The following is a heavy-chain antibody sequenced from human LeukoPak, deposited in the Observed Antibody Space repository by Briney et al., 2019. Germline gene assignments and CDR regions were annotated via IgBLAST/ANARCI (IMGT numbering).Heavy chain of an antibody. CDR2: ISYDGSNN. CDR3: ARVLNYYDSSGYYFSY. J-gene: IGHJ4*02. CDR1: GFTFSYYT. V-gene: IGHV3-30-3*01. Sequence: GGSLRLSCAASGFTFSYYTMHWVRQAPGKGLEWVAVISYDGSNNYYVDSLKGRFTISRDNSKNTLYLQMNSLRAEDTAVYYCARVLNYYDSSGYYFSYWGQGTLVTVSS. D-gene: IGHD3-22*01.